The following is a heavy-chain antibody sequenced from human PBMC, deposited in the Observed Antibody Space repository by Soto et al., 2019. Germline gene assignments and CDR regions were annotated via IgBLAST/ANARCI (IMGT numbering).Heavy chain of an antibody. CDR2: IWYDGSNK. Sequence: PGGSLRLSCAASGFTFSSYTMNWVRQAPGKGLEWVAVIWYDGSNKYYADSLKGRFTISRDNSKNTLYLQMNSLRAEDTAVYYCSREYYFGSGSLFVVWGQGTTVTGSS. CDR3: SREYYFGSGSLFVV. V-gene: IGHV3-33*08. J-gene: IGHJ6*02. CDR1: GFTFSSYT. D-gene: IGHD3-10*01.